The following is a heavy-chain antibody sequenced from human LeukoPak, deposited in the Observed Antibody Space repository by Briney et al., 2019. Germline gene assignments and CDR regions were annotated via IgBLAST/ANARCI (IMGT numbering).Heavy chain of an antibody. J-gene: IGHJ6*03. CDR3: ARVAGYCSGGSCLDPSDYYYYMDV. CDR1: GFTFSSYS. Sequence: GGSLRLSCAASGFTFSSYSMNWVREAPGKGLEWVSSISSSSSYIYYTDSVKGRFTISRDNAKNSLYLQMNSLRAEDTAVYYCARVAGYCSGGSCLDPSDYYYYMDVWGKGTTITVSS. V-gene: IGHV3-21*01. CDR2: ISSSSSYI. D-gene: IGHD2-15*01.